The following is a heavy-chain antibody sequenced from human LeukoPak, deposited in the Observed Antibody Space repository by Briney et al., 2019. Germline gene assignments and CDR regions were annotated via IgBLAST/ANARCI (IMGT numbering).Heavy chain of an antibody. CDR1: GFSFSTYA. D-gene: IGHD3-22*01. Sequence: TGGSLSLSCDASGFSFSTYAMHWVRQAPGKGLEYVSAISSDGGITYYANSVEGRFTISRDNSKNTLYLQMGSLRAEDMAVYFCSRGYFDSGGYYFDYWGQGTLVTVSS. CDR3: SRGYFDSGGYYFDY. CDR2: ISSDGGIT. V-gene: IGHV3-64*01. J-gene: IGHJ4*02.